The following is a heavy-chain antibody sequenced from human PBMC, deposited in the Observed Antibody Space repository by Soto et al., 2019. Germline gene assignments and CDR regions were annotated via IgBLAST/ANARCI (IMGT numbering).Heavy chain of an antibody. Sequence: ASVKVSCKASGYTFTSYYINWVRHATGQGLEWMGWMNPNSGNTGYAQKFQGRVTMTRNTSISTAYMELSSLRSEDTAVYYCARRWGRNTYYFDYWGQGTLVTVSS. CDR1: GYTFTSYY. CDR3: ARRWGRNTYYFDY. CDR2: MNPNSGNT. J-gene: IGHJ4*02. D-gene: IGHD3-16*01. V-gene: IGHV1-8*01.